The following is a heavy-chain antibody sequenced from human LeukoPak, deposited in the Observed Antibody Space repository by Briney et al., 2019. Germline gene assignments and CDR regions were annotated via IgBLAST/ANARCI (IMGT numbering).Heavy chain of an antibody. J-gene: IGHJ4*02. CDR1: GGSISSSSYY. D-gene: IGHD2-21*01. CDR2: IYYSGST. V-gene: IGHV4-39*07. Sequence: SETLSLTCTVSGGSISSSSYYWGWIRQPPGKGLEWIGSIYYSGSTYYNPSLKSRVTMSVDTSKNQFSLKLSSVTAADTAVYYCARDDVARPFDYWGQGTLVTVSS. CDR3: ARDDVARPFDY.